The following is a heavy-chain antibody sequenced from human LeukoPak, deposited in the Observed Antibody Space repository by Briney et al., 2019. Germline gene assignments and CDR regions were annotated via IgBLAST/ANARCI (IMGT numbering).Heavy chain of an antibody. D-gene: IGHD3-9*01. CDR3: AREALRYFDWLLPFYGMDV. V-gene: IGHV1-2*06. CDR1: GYTFTGYY. Sequence: ASVKVSCKASGYTFTGYYMHWVRQAPGQGLEWMGRINPNSGGTTYAQKFQGRVTMTRDTSISTAYMELSRLRSDDTAVYYCAREALRYFDWLLPFYGMDVWGQGTTVTVSS. CDR2: INPNSGGT. J-gene: IGHJ6*02.